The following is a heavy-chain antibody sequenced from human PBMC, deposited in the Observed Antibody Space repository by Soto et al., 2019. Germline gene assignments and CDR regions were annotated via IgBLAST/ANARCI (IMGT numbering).Heavy chain of an antibody. J-gene: IGHJ5*02. CDR1: GYSFTSYW. D-gene: IGHD1-1*01. CDR2: IYPGDSDT. CDR3: ARHAPTTGTANWFDP. Sequence: EVQLVQSGAEVKKPGESLKISCKGSGYSFTSYWIGWVRQMPGKGLEWVGIIYPGDSDTRYSPSFQGQVTISADKSISTAYLQWSSLKASDTAMYYCARHAPTTGTANWFDPWGQGTLVTVSS. V-gene: IGHV5-51*01.